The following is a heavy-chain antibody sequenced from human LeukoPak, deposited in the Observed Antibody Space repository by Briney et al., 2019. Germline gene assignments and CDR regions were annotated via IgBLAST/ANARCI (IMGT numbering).Heavy chain of an antibody. V-gene: IGHV4-59*08. D-gene: IGHD3-10*01. CDR3: ARQTFGVLYFDS. CDR1: GGSISSYY. CDR2: IYNSGST. J-gene: IGHJ4*02. Sequence: SETLSLTCTVSGGSISSYYWNWIRQPAGKGLEWMGRIYNSGSTNYNPSLKSRVTISADMSRSQLSLQLTSVTAADTAVYYCARQTFGVLYFDSWGQGTLVIVSS.